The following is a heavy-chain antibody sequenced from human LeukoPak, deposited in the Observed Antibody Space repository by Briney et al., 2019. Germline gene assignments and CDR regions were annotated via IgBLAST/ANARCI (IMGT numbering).Heavy chain of an antibody. J-gene: IGHJ6*03. CDR2: IIPIFGTA. V-gene: IGHV1-69*05. D-gene: IGHD6-13*01. CDR1: GGTFSSYA. CDR3: GVAAAGPLYYYYMDV. Sequence: SVKVSCKASGGTFSSYAISWVRQAPGQGLEWMGGIIPIFGTANYAQKFQGRVTITTDESTSTAYMELSSLRSEDTAVYYWGVAAAGPLYYYYMDVWGKGTTVTVSS.